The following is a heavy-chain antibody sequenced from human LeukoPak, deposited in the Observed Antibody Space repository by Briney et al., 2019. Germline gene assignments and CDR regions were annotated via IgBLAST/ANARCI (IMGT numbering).Heavy chain of an antibody. CDR3: ARDLSPQTDYYDSSGLRP. J-gene: IGHJ5*02. Sequence: GGSLRLSCAASGFTFSSYAMHWVRQAPGKGLEWVAVISYDGSNKYYADSVKGRFTISRDNSKNTLYLQMNSLRAEDTAVCYCARDLSPQTDYYDSSGLRPWGQGTLVTVSS. V-gene: IGHV3-30*04. CDR1: GFTFSSYA. CDR2: ISYDGSNK. D-gene: IGHD3-22*01.